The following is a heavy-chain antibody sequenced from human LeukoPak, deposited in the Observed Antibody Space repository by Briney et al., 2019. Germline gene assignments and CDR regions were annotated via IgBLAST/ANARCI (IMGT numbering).Heavy chain of an antibody. CDR1: GFTFSNYW. CDR3: ARGGAHAY. J-gene: IGHJ4*02. CDR2: IKQDGSEK. Sequence: GGSLRLSCAASGFTFSNYWMNWVRQAPGKGLEWVANIKQDGSEKYYVDSVKGRFTVSRDNAKNSLYLQMNSLRAEDTAVYYCARGGAHAYWGQGTLVTASS. V-gene: IGHV3-7*05. D-gene: IGHD1-26*01.